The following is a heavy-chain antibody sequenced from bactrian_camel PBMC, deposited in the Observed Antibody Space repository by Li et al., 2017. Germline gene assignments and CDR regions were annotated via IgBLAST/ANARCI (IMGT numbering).Heavy chain of an antibody. CDR1: GYTVSSYY. V-gene: IGHV3S28*01. J-gene: IGHJ6*01. Sequence: QLVESGGGSVQAGGSLRLSCVASGYTVSSYYMGWFRQAPGKGREGVAGFYNGGDTTYYADSVKGRFTISLDNAKDTLYLQMNSLKPEDTAMYYCAAGPGDWRTLASRMRTAGFDYWGQGTQVTVS. CDR3: AAGPGDWRTLASRMRTAGFDY. CDR2: FYNGGDTT. D-gene: IGHD8*01.